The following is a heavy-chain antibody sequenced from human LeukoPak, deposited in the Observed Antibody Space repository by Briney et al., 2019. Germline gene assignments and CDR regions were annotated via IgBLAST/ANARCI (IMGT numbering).Heavy chain of an antibody. Sequence: SETLSLTCAVSGYSISSGYYWGWIRQPPGKGLEWIGSIYYSGSTYYNPSLKSRVTISVDTAKIQFSLKLSSVTAADTAVYYCARQGQLVFNWFDPWGQGTLVTVSS. CDR3: ARQGQLVFNWFDP. V-gene: IGHV4-38-2*01. D-gene: IGHD6-6*01. CDR1: GYSISSGYY. CDR2: IYYSGST. J-gene: IGHJ5*02.